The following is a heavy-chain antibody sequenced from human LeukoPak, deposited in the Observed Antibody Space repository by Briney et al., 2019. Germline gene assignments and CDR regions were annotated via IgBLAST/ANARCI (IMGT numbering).Heavy chain of an antibody. CDR3: ARAPRYQLLSRWFDP. CDR1: GGSFSGYY. J-gene: IGHJ5*02. V-gene: IGHV4-34*01. Sequence: SETLSLTCAVYGGSFSGYYWSWIRQPPGKGLEWIGEINHSGSTNYNPSLKSRVTISVDTSKNQFSLKLSSVTAADTAVYYCARAPRYQLLSRWFDPWGQGTLVTVSS. D-gene: IGHD2-2*01. CDR2: INHSGST.